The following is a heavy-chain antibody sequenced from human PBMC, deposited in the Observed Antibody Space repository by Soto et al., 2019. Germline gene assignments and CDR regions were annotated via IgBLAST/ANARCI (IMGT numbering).Heavy chain of an antibody. CDR3: ARGWGLVS. V-gene: IGHV1-69*01. D-gene: IGHD3-16*01. Sequence: QMEQSGAEVRKPGSSVKVSCKPSGGSLTSYPMAWVRQAPGQGFEWMGGIIPIHGTTEYAQKFQGRVTITADESTNRATLELTGLTSEDMAVYYCARGWGLVSWGHGTLVTVSS. CDR2: IIPIHGTT. CDR1: GGSLTSYP. J-gene: IGHJ4*01.